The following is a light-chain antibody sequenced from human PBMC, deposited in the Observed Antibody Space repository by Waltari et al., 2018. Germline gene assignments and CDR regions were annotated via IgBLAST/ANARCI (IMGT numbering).Light chain of an antibody. CDR2: GAS. CDR3: QQYGSSPKT. V-gene: IGKV3-20*01. Sequence: TVLTHSPATLSLSTGDSATISCRASQSVSSSYLAWYQQKPGQAPRLLIYGASSRATGIPDRFSGSGSGTDFSLTISRLEPEDFAVYYCQQYGSSPKTFGQGTKVEIK. J-gene: IGKJ1*01. CDR1: QSVSSSY.